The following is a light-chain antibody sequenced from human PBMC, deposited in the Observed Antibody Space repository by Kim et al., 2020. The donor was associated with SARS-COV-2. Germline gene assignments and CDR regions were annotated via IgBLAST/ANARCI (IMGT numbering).Light chain of an antibody. CDR3: QVWDATGGHVI. Sequence: SYELTQPPSMSVAPGKTATITCGGNNIGDKSVHWYQQKPGQAPVLVINYDSGRPSGVPERFSGSNSGYAAALTINRVEAGDEADYYCQVWDATGGHVIFGGGTKLTVL. CDR1: NIGDKS. CDR2: YDS. V-gene: IGLV3-21*04. J-gene: IGLJ2*01.